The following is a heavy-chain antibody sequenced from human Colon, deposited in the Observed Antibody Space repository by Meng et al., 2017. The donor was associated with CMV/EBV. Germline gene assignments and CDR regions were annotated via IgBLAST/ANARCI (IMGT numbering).Heavy chain of an antibody. CDR1: GYTFTRHW. D-gene: IGHD4/OR15-4a*01. Sequence: ASVKVSCKASGYTFTRHWMHWARQAPGQGLEWMGIINPSGGTTMYSQKFQGRVTLTRDTSTSTVYMELRSLTSDDTAVYYCAKDYKPVPTMVQFDSWGQGTLVTVSS. V-gene: IGHV1-46*01. CDR2: INPSGGTT. CDR3: AKDYKPVPTMVQFDS. J-gene: IGHJ4*02.